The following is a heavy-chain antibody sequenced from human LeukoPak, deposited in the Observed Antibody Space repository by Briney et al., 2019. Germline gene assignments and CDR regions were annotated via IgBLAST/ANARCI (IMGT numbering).Heavy chain of an antibody. J-gene: IGHJ4*02. CDR3: ARHEGSGGYNPARPYDY. CDR2: IYYSGST. CDR1: GGSITTSSYY. V-gene: IGHV4-39*07. Sequence: SETLSLTCTVSGGSITTSSYYWGWIRQPPGKGLEWIGIIYYSGSTNYNPSLKSRVTISVDTSKNQFSLKLSSATAADTAVYYCARHEGSGGYNPARPYDYWGQGSLVTVSS. D-gene: IGHD5-24*01.